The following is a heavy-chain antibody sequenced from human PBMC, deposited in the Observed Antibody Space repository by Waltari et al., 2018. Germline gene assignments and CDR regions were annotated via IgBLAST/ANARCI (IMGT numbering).Heavy chain of an antibody. D-gene: IGHD3-22*01. CDR1: GFTFSSYA. CDR3: AKGGSGYYSHYYYMDV. V-gene: IGHV3-23*03. J-gene: IGHJ6*03. Sequence: EVQLLESGGGLVQPGGSLRLSCAASGFTFSSYAMRWVRQAPGKGLEWVSVIYSGGSTYYADSVKCRFTISRDNSKNTLYLQMNSLRAEDTAVYYCAKGGSGYYSHYYYMDVWGKGTTVTVSS. CDR2: IYSGGST.